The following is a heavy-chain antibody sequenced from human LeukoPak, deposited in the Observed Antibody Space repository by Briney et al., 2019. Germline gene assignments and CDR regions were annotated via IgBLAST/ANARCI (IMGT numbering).Heavy chain of an antibody. CDR2: ISSSSSYI. Sequence: GGSLSLSCAASGFTFSSYSMNWVRQAPGKGLEWVSSISSSSSYIYYADSVKGRFTVSRDNSKNTLYLQMNSLRREDTAVYYCTANYFYYMDVWGKGTTATISS. CDR1: GFTFSSYS. V-gene: IGHV3-21*01. J-gene: IGHJ6*03. CDR3: TANYFYYMDV.